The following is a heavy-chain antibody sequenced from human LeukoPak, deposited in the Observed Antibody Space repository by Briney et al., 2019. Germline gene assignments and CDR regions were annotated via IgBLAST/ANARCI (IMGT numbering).Heavy chain of an antibody. CDR3: ARIWAGAGTEAFDI. J-gene: IGHJ3*02. CDR2: ISAYNGNT. CDR1: GGTFSSYA. Sequence: ASVKVSCKASGGTFSSYAISWVRQAPGQGLEWMGWISAYNGNTNYAQKLQGRVTMTTDTSTSTAYMELRSLRSDDTAVYYCARIWAGAGTEAFDIWGQGTMVTVSS. D-gene: IGHD6-19*01. V-gene: IGHV1-18*01.